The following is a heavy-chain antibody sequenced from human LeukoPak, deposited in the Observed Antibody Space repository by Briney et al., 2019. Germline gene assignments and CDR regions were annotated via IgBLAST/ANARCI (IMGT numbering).Heavy chain of an antibody. D-gene: IGHD6-13*01. CDR2: INPSGGST. J-gene: IGHJ4*02. Sequence: GASVKVSCKASGYTFTSYYMHWVRQAPGQGLEWMGIINPSGGSTSYAQKFQGRVTMTRDTSTSTVYMELSSLRSEDTAVYYCARDSRDSSSNSPLTLYFDYWGQGTLVTVSS. CDR3: ARDSRDSSSNSPLTLYFDY. V-gene: IGHV1-46*01. CDR1: GYTFTSYY.